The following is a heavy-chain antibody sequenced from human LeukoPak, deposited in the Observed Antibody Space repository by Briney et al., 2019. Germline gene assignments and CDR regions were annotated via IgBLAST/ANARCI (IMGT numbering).Heavy chain of an antibody. V-gene: IGHV3-11*06. CDR3: AISGSGLNYDY. J-gene: IGHJ4*02. CDR1: GFTFSDYY. CDR2: ISRSSSDK. D-gene: IGHD6-19*01. Sequence: SCAAFGFTFSDYYMGWVRQAPRKVLEWVSSISRSSSDKNYVDILRGHSTISRDIQMYSLYLQMNSLRDEGTAVYYCAISGSGLNYDYWGQGTLVTVSS.